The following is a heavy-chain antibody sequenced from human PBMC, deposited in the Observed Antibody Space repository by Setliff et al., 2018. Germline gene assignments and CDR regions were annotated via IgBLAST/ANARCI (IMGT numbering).Heavy chain of an antibody. J-gene: IGHJ4*02. CDR1: GLSYINDW. Sequence: GGSLRLSCTASGLSYINDWVSWVRQAPGKGLEWISVLSGDGNAYYADSVKGRFTISGDTSKNALYLQMNSLRAEDTAVYYCRLWFGELSRDYWGPGTLVTVSS. D-gene: IGHD3-10*01. CDR2: LSGDGNA. CDR3: RLWFGELSRDY. V-gene: IGHV3-53*01.